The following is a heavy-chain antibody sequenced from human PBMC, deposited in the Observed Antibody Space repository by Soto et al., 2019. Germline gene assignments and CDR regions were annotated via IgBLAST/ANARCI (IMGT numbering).Heavy chain of an antibody. CDR3: ARHREAALFRPWPDGGFDYGMDV. D-gene: IGHD6-6*01. V-gene: IGHV5-51*01. CDR2: IYPGDSDT. CDR1: GYSFTSYW. Sequence: GESLKISCKGSGYSFTSYWIGWVRQMPGKGLEWMGIIYPGDSDTRYSPSFQGQVTISADKSISTAYLQWSSLKASDTAMYYCARHREAALFRPWPDGGFDYGMDVWGQGTTVTVSS. J-gene: IGHJ6*02.